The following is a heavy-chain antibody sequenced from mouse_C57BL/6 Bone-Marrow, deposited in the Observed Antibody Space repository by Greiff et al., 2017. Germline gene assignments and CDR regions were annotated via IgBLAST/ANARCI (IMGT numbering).Heavy chain of an antibody. CDR3: ARLDY. V-gene: IGHV5-9*01. J-gene: IGHJ2*01. CDR2: ISGGGGYT. Sequence: EVQLVESGGGLVKPGGSLKLSCAASGFTFSSYTMSWVRQTPEKRLEWVATISGGGGYTYYPDSVKGRFTISRDNAKNTLYLQMSSLRSEDTALYYCARLDYWGQGTTLTVSS. CDR1: GFTFSSYT.